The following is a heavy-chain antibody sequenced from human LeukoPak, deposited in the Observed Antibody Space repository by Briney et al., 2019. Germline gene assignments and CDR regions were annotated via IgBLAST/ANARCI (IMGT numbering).Heavy chain of an antibody. D-gene: IGHD1-26*01. CDR1: GFTFSSYA. CDR3: ATESWWELPRAFFDY. CDR2: ISYDGSNK. Sequence: GRSLRLSCAASGFTFSSYAMHWVRQAPGKGLEWVAVISYDGSNKYYADSVKGRFTISRDNSKNTLYLQMNSLRAEDTAVYYCATESWWELPRAFFDYWGQGTLVTVSS. V-gene: IGHV3-30-3*01. J-gene: IGHJ4*02.